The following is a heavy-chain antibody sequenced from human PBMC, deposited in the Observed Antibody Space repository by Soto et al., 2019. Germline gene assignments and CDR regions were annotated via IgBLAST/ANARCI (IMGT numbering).Heavy chain of an antibody. Sequence: PGGSLRLSCAASGFTFSDYYMSWIRRAPGKGLEWVSYISSSSSYTNYADSVKGRFTISRDNAKNSLYLQMNSLRAEDTAVYYCARDGTYYYDSSGYSYFDYWGQGTLVTVSS. CDR2: ISSSSSYT. CDR3: ARDGTYYYDSSGYSYFDY. D-gene: IGHD3-22*01. CDR1: GFTFSDYY. V-gene: IGHV3-11*06. J-gene: IGHJ4*02.